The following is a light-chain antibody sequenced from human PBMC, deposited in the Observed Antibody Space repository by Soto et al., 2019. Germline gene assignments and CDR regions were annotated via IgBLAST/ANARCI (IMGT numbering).Light chain of an antibody. CDR1: SSNIGRNT. CDR3: AAWDASLNAVV. Sequence: QSVLTQPPSASGTPGQRVTISCTGSSSNIGRNTVNWYQGLPGTAPKLLMSNNNQRPSGVPARFSGSTSGTSASLAISGLQSDDEADYYCAAWDASLNAVVFGGGTKLTVL. J-gene: IGLJ2*01. CDR2: NNN. V-gene: IGLV1-44*01.